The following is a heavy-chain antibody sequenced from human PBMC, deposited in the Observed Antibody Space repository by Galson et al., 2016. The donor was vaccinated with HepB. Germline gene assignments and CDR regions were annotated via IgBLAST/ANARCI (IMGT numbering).Heavy chain of an antibody. CDR3: TRGGGGYYYEAFDP. D-gene: IGHD3-22*01. V-gene: IGHV3-43*01. Sequence: SLRLSCAASGFTFDDCTMHWVRQAPGKDLEWLSLINWNGGATLYADSVKGRFTISRDNSKNSLYLEMNNLTTDDTALYFCTRGGGGYYYEAFDPWGQRTLVTVSS. CDR2: INWNGGAT. CDR1: GFTFDDCT. J-gene: IGHJ5*02.